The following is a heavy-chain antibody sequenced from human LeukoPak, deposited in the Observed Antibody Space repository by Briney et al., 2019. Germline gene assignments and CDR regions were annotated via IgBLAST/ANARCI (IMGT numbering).Heavy chain of an antibody. J-gene: IGHJ4*02. Sequence: SETLSLTCTVSGGSMTTHHWNWIRQTPGKGLEWIGYVFDSGRTKENPSLKSRVTLSADTSKNQLSLRLSSVTAADTAVYYCTTIKRGNLFGYFGFWGQGILVTVSS. CDR3: TTIKRGNLFGYFGF. D-gene: IGHD3-16*01. V-gene: IGHV4-59*11. CDR2: VFDSGRT. CDR1: GGSMTTHH.